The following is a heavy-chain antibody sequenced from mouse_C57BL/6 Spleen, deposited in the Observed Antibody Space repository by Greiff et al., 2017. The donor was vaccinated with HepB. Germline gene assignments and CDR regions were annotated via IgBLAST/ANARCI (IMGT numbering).Heavy chain of an antibody. Sequence: QVQLQQPGAELVMPGASVKLSCKASGYTFTSYWMHWVKQRPGQGLEWIGEIDPSDSYTNYNQKFKGKSTLTVDKSSSTAYMQLSSLTSEDSAVYYCARRGLYDGYYVEDYYAMDYWGQGTSVTVSS. D-gene: IGHD2-3*01. V-gene: IGHV1-69*01. CDR3: ARRGLYDGYYVEDYYAMDY. CDR1: GYTFTSYW. J-gene: IGHJ4*01. CDR2: IDPSDSYT.